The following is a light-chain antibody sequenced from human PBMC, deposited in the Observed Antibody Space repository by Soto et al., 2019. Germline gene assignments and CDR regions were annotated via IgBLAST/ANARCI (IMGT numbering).Light chain of an antibody. CDR1: SSNIESNT. Sequence: QSVLTQPPSASGTPGQRVTISCSGSSSNIESNTVTWYQQLPGTAPKLVIYSNYDRPSGVPDRFSGSKSGTSASLAISGLRSEHEADYYCAAWDDSLSGPNYVFGTGTKVTAL. CDR2: SNY. J-gene: IGLJ1*01. V-gene: IGLV1-44*01. CDR3: AAWDDSLSGPNYV.